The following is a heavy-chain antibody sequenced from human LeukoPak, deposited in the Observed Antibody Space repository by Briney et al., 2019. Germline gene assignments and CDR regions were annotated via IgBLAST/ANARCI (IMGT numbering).Heavy chain of an antibody. CDR1: GFTLSSYW. CDR2: IKQDGSEK. CDR3: AKDSMVGGSGGSCYYGMDV. Sequence: GGSLRLSCAASGFTLSSYWMSWVRQAPGKGLEWVANIKQDGSEKNYVDSVKGRFTISRDNSKNTLYLQMNSLRAEDTAVYYCAKDSMVGGSGGSCYYGMDVWGQGTTVTVSS. J-gene: IGHJ6*02. D-gene: IGHD2-15*01. V-gene: IGHV3-7*03.